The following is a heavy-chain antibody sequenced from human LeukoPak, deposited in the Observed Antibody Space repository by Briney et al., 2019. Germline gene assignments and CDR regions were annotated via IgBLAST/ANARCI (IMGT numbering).Heavy chain of an antibody. J-gene: IGHJ5*02. V-gene: IGHV4-4*07. CDR3: ARTNRIQNWFDP. Sequence: SETLSLTCTVSGGSISSYYWSWIRQPAGKGLEWIGRIYTSGSTNYNPSLRSRVTMSVDTSKNQFSLKLSSVTAADTAVYYCARTNRIQNWFDPWGQGTLVTVSS. CDR2: IYTSGST. CDR1: GGSISSYY. D-gene: IGHD1-14*01.